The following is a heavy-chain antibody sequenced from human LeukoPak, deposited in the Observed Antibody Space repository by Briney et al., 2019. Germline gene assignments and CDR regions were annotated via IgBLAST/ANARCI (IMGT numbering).Heavy chain of an antibody. D-gene: IGHD3-22*01. V-gene: IGHV1-18*01. CDR3: ARDGHSSGYYQTDAFHI. CDR2: ISAYNNGYT. CDR1: GYTFTSYG. J-gene: IGHJ3*02. Sequence: ASVKVSCKASGYTFTSYGISWVRQAPGQGLEWMGWISAYNNGYTNHTQKLQGRLTMTTDTSTSTAYMELRSLRSDDTAVYYCARDGHSSGYYQTDAFHIWGQGTMVTVSS.